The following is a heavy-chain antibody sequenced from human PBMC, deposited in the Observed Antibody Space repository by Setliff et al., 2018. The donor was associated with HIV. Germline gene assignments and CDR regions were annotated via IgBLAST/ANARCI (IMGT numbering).Heavy chain of an antibody. CDR1: GITFSRYA. J-gene: IGHJ4*02. CDR2: ISYDGSNK. V-gene: IGHV3-30*04. CDR3: ARDSPLSHFDY. Sequence: PGGSLRLSCAASGITFSRYAMHWVRQAPGKGLQWVAVISYDGSNKYYADSVKGRFTISRDNSKNTLYLQMSSLRADDTAVYYCARDSPLSHFDYWGQGILVTVSS.